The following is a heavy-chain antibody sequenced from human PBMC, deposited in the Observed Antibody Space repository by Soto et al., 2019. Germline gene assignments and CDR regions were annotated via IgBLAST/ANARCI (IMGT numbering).Heavy chain of an antibody. Sequence: PGESLKISCKGSGYSFTSYRIGWVRQMPGKGLEWMGIIYPGDSDTRYSPSFQGQVTISADKSISTAYLQWSSLKASDTAMYYCARFVYCSGGSCYSHAFDIWGQGTMVTVSS. D-gene: IGHD2-15*01. CDR3: ARFVYCSGGSCYSHAFDI. CDR2: IYPGDSDT. V-gene: IGHV5-51*01. J-gene: IGHJ3*02. CDR1: GYSFTSYR.